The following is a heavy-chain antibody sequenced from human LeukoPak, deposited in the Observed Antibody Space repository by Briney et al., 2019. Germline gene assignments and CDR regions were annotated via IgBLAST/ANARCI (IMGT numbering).Heavy chain of an antibody. V-gene: IGHV3-30*02. CDR3: AKTIVEVTATAAPFDAFEI. J-gene: IGHJ3*02. Sequence: PGGSLRLSCVASGFTFSSYGMHWVRQAPGKGLEWVSFIRYDGTNKYYVDSVKGRFTISRDNSKNTLYLHMNSLRAEDTSVYYCAKTIVEVTATAAPFDAFEIWGQGTMVTVSS. CDR1: GFTFSSYG. CDR2: IRYDGTNK. D-gene: IGHD2-21*02.